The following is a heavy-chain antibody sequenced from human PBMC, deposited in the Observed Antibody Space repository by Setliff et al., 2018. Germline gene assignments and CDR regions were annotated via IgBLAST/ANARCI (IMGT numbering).Heavy chain of an antibody. CDR1: GYTFSSYG. D-gene: IGHD6-6*01. V-gene: IGHV1-18*01. J-gene: IGHJ4*02. CDR2: ISAYNGNT. CDR3: ATRRAARSPLTG. Sequence: GASVKVSCKASGYTFSSYGISWARQAPGQGLEWMGWISAYNGNTNYARKFQGRVTMTTDTSTSTGYMELRSLRPDDTAVYYCATRRAARSPLTGWGQGTLVTVSS.